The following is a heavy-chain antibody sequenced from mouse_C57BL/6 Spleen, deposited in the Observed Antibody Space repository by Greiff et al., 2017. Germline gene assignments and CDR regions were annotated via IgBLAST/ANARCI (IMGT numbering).Heavy chain of an antibody. CDR3: ARATGFYAMDY. CDR2: IHPNSGST. V-gene: IGHV1-64*01. D-gene: IGHD4-1*01. Sequence: QVQLQQPGAELVKPGASVKLSCKASGYTFTSYWMNWVKQRPGQGLEWIGMIHPNSGSTNYNEKFKSKATLTVDKSSSTAYMQLSSLTSEDSAVYYCARATGFYAMDYWGQGTSVTVSS. CDR1: GYTFTSYW. J-gene: IGHJ4*01.